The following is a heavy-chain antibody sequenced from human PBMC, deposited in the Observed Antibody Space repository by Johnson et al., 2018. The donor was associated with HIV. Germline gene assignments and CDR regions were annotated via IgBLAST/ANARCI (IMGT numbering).Heavy chain of an antibody. Sequence: QMQLVESGGGLVQPGGSLRLSCVVSGFTFSDYYMTWIRQAPGKGLEWVSAISGSGGSTYYADSVKGRFTISRENAKNSLYLQMNSLRAGDTAVYYCARGQRSSGYPVNAFDIWGQGTMVTVSS. CDR2: ISGSGGST. CDR3: ARGQRSSGYPVNAFDI. D-gene: IGHD6-13*01. CDR1: GFTFSDYY. J-gene: IGHJ3*02. V-gene: IGHV3-11*04.